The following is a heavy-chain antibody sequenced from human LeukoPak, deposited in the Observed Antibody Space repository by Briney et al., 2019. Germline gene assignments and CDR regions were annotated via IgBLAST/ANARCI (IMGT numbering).Heavy chain of an antibody. Sequence: PSETLSLTCTVSGGSISNYYWSWIRQPPGKGLEWIGHIYYNGRTTYNPSLKSRVSISVDTSESQFSLKVSSVTAADTAVYYCARDLAYCGGDCYSRYFDVWGRGTLVTVSS. CDR1: GGSISNYY. D-gene: IGHD2-21*02. CDR3: ARDLAYCGGDCYSRYFDV. CDR2: IYYNGRT. J-gene: IGHJ2*01. V-gene: IGHV4-59*01.